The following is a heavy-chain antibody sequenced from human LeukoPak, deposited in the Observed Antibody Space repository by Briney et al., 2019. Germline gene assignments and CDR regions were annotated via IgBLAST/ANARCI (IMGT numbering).Heavy chain of an antibody. D-gene: IGHD4-23*01. Sequence: GGSLRLSCAASGFTFARNGMSWVRQAPGKGLEWISAISGRGGSTYYADSVKGRFTIPRDNSKNTLSLQMNSLRAEDTAVYYCAKRSDYGGNWNYFDYWGQGTPVTVSS. J-gene: IGHJ4*02. V-gene: IGHV3-23*01. CDR3: AKRSDYGGNWNYFDY. CDR1: GFTFARNG. CDR2: ISGRGGST.